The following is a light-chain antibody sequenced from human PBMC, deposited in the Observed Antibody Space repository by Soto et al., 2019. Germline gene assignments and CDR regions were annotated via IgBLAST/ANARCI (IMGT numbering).Light chain of an antibody. J-gene: IGLJ1*01. CDR1: SSNIGAGYD. CDR2: GNS. V-gene: IGLV1-40*01. CDR3: QYYDSSLSGFYV. Sequence: QSVLTQPPSVSGAPGQRVTISCTGSSSNIGAGYDVHWYQQLPGTAPKLLIYGNSNRPSGVPDRFSGSKSGTSASLAITGLQAEDEADYYCQYYDSSLSGFYVFGTGNKVTDL.